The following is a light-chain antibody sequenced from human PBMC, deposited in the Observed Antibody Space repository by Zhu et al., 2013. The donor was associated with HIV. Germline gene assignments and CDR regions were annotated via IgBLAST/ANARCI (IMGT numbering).Light chain of an antibody. CDR3: QQYGSSPYT. V-gene: IGKV3-20*01. J-gene: IGKJ2*01. CDR2: GAS. CDR1: QSVSSSY. Sequence: EIVLTQSPATLSLSPGDRAALSCRASQSVSSSYLAWYQQKPGQAPRLLIYGASSRATGIPDRFSGSGSGTDFTLTISRLEPEDFAVYYCQQYGSSPYTFGQGTKLEIK.